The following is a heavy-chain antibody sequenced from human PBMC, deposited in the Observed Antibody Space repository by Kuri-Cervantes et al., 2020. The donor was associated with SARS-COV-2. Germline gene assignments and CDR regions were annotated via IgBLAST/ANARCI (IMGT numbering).Heavy chain of an antibody. J-gene: IGHJ4*02. Sequence: SETLSLTCSVSGGSISSYYWSWIRQPPGKGLEWIGNVYFTGNTNYNPALGSRVTISIDTPKNQFSLMLGSLTAADTAVYYCARGATDISLVLVVMTGAAHYFDHWGRGTLVTVSS. CDR2: VYFTGNT. V-gene: IGHV4-59*01. D-gene: IGHD3-22*01. CDR3: ARGATDISLVLVVMTGAAHYFDH. CDR1: GGSISSYY.